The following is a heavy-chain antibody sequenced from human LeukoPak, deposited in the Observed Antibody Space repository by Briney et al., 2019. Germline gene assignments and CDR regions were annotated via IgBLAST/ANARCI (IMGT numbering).Heavy chain of an antibody. CDR3: ARDARKRITIFGVVRPYYFDY. CDR2: ISSSGSTI. D-gene: IGHD3-3*01. Sequence: GGSLRLSCAASGFTFSSYEMNWVRQAPGKGLEWVSYISSSGSTIYYADSVKGRSTISRDNAKNSLYLQMNSLRAEDTAVYYCARDARKRITIFGVVRPYYFDYWGQGTLVTVSS. CDR1: GFTFSSYE. J-gene: IGHJ4*02. V-gene: IGHV3-48*03.